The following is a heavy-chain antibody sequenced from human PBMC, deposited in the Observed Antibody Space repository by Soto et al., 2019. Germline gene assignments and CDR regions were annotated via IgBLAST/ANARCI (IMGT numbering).Heavy chain of an antibody. CDR2: INPKSGGT. D-gene: IGHD2-21*01. V-gene: IGHV1-2*02. Sequence: ASVKVSCKASGYTFTGFYIQWLRQAPGQGLEWLGWINPKSGGTNLAQKFEGRVTMTRDTSIKTAYLELNSLISDDTAVYYCARDLDGGVNYWGQGTLGSVAS. CDR1: GYTFTGFY. J-gene: IGHJ4*02. CDR3: ARDLDGGVNY.